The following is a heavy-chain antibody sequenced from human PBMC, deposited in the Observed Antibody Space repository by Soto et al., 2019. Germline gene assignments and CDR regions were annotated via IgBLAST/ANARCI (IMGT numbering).Heavy chain of an antibody. CDR1: GFTFSSYG. J-gene: IGHJ4*02. V-gene: IGHV3-30*18. CDR2: ISYDGSNK. CDR3: AKDNTATYDY. D-gene: IGHD5-18*01. Sequence: QVQLVESGGGVVQPGRSLRLSCAASGFTFSSYGMHWVRQAPGKGLEWVAVISYDGSNKYYADSVKGRFTISRDNSKNTLYLQMNSLRADDTAVYYCAKDNTATYDYWGQGTLVTVSS.